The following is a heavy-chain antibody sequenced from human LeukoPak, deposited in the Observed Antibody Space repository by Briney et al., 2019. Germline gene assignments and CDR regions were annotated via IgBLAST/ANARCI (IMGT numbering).Heavy chain of an antibody. CDR1: GFSFSDYY. CDR2: ISSSGSTI. Sequence: TGGSLRLSCAASGFSFSDYYMSWIRQAPGKGLDWVSYISSSGSTIYYADSVKGRFTIARDNAKNSLYLQMNSLRAEDTAVYYCARAGHYYGSGSYYKPPVFDYWGQGTLVTVSS. D-gene: IGHD3-10*01. CDR3: ARAGHYYGSGSYYKPPVFDY. V-gene: IGHV3-11*01. J-gene: IGHJ4*02.